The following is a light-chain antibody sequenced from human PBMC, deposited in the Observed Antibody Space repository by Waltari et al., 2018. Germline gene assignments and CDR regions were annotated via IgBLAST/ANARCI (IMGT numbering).Light chain of an antibody. CDR1: AFTKQS. V-gene: IGLV3-25*02. CDR2: KDT. Sequence: SYELTQPPSVSVSPGQTATITCSGDAFTKQSAFWYQQKPGQAPVLVTYKDTERPSGIPDRFAGSKSGTSTSLAIEGLQPEDEGDYYCQSYDNSLRGSLLFGGGTKVTV. CDR3: QSYDNSLRGSLL. J-gene: IGLJ3*02.